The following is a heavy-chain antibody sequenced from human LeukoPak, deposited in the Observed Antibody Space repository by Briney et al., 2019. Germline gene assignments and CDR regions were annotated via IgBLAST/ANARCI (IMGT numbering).Heavy chain of an antibody. CDR3: ARGTPTTVVTQGDAFDI. CDR1: GGSVSSGSYY. Sequence: PSETLSLTCTVSGGSVSSGSYYWSWIRQPPGKGLEWIGYIYYSGSTNYNPSLKSRVTISVEKSTNQFSLRLSSVTGADTALYYCARGTPTTVVTQGDAFDIWGQGTMVTVSS. CDR2: IYYSGST. J-gene: IGHJ3*02. V-gene: IGHV4-61*01. D-gene: IGHD4-23*01.